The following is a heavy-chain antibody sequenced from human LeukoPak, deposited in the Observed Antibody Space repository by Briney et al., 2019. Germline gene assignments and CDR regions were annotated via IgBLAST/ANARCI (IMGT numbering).Heavy chain of an antibody. Sequence: GGSLRLSCAASGFTFDDYAMHGVRQAPGKGLEWVSRISWNSGSIGYADSVKGRFTISRDNAKNSLYLQMNSLRAEDTALYYCAKDISDDILTGYYPESDYWGQGTLVTVSS. J-gene: IGHJ4*02. D-gene: IGHD3-9*01. CDR1: GFTFDDYA. CDR2: ISWNSGSI. CDR3: AKDISDDILTGYYPESDY. V-gene: IGHV3-9*01.